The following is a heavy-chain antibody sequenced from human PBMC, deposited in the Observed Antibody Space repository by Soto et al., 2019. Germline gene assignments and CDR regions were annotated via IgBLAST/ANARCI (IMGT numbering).Heavy chain of an antibody. J-gene: IGHJ4*02. V-gene: IGHV3-48*02. CDR2: ITDSSDTV. CDR3: ARDFGHGYYLDY. Sequence: PGGSLRLSCVASGFSFSNYNMKWVRHAPGKGLEWVSYITDSSDTVHYADSVRGRFTISRDNAESSLYLQMNSLRDEDTAVYFCARDFGHGYYLDYWGRGTLVTVSS. CDR1: GFSFSNYN. D-gene: IGHD3-3*01.